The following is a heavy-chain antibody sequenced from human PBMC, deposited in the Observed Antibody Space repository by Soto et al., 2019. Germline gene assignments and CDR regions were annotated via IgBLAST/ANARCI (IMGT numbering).Heavy chain of an antibody. V-gene: IGHV3-23*01. Sequence: GGSLRLSCAASGFTFSSYAMSWVRQAPGKGLEWVSAISGSGGSTYYADSVKGRFTISRDNSKNTLYLQMNSLGAEDTAVYYCAKLLEWYTNAFDIWGQGTMVTVSS. CDR1: GFTFSSYA. CDR2: ISGSGGST. J-gene: IGHJ3*02. CDR3: AKLLEWYTNAFDI. D-gene: IGHD3-3*01.